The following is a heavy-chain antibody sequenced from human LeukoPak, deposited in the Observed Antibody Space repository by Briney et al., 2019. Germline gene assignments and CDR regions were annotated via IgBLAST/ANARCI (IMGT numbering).Heavy chain of an antibody. CDR3: ARVTPELWRAFDI. Sequence: GGSLRLSCADTGVTVSSNYMSWVRPAPGGGVGGGSVIYSGGSTYYADSVNGRSTISRDYSKNTLYLQIKSPRAEDTAVYYCARVTPELWRAFDIWGQGTMVTVSS. J-gene: IGHJ3*02. D-gene: IGHD3-16*01. V-gene: IGHV3-66*01. CDR2: IYSGGST. CDR1: GVTVSSNY.